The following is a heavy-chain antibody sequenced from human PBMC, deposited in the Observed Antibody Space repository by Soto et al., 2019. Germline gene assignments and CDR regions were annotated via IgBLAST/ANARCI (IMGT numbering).Heavy chain of an antibody. CDR1: GGSVSSGGYF. Sequence: QVQLQESGPGLVEPSQTLSLTCTVSGGSVSSGGYFWSWIRQPPGEGLEWIGHIYNSGGTYSNPSLRGRVTISVDTSKSQCSLKLSSVTAADTAVYYCARGPSADKIDFWGQGTLVTVSS. CDR3: ARGPSADKIDF. V-gene: IGHV4-30-4*01. J-gene: IGHJ4*02. D-gene: IGHD3-3*01. CDR2: IYNSGGT.